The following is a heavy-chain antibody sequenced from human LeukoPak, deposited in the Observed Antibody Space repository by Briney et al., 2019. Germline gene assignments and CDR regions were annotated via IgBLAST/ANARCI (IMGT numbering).Heavy chain of an antibody. V-gene: IGHV1-46*01. Sequence: ASVKVSCKASGYTFTSYYMHWVRQAPGQGHEWMGIINPSGGSTSYAQKFQGRVTMTRDMSTSTVYMELSSLRSEDTAVYYCARGGDGDYYYYYYMDVWGKGTTVTVSS. J-gene: IGHJ6*03. D-gene: IGHD4-17*01. CDR2: INPSGGST. CDR3: ARGGDGDYYYYYYMDV. CDR1: GYTFTSYY.